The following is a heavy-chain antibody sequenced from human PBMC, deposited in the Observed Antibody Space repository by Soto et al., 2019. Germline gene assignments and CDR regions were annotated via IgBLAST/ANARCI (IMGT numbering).Heavy chain of an antibody. CDR2: TYYRSKWYN. D-gene: IGHD2-8*01. CDR1: GDSVSTNSAT. CDR3: ARLIGNSWLDS. J-gene: IGHJ5*01. V-gene: IGHV6-1*01. Sequence: SQTLSLTCAISGDSVSTNSATWDWIRQSPLRVLEWLGRTYYRSKWYNDYAVSVKGRITINPDTSNNQFSLQLNSVTPDDTAVYYCARLIGNSWLDSWGQGTLVTVSS.